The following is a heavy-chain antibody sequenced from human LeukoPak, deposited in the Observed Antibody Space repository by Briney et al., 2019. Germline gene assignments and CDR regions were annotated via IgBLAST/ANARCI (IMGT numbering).Heavy chain of an antibody. Sequence: GGSLRLSCAASGFRFSIYAMNWVRQAPGKGLEWISYIDSGATDILYADSVKGRFTISRDDAKNSLFLQMTSLRAGDTAVYYCARDSNPPQLIDCWGQGTQVTVSA. V-gene: IGHV3-21*05. CDR1: GFRFSIYA. J-gene: IGHJ4*02. CDR3: ARDSNPPQLIDC. CDR2: IDSGATDI. D-gene: IGHD1-1*01.